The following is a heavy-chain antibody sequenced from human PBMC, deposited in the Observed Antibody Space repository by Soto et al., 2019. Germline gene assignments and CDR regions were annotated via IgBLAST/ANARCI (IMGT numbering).Heavy chain of an antibody. Sequence: EVQLVETGGGLIQPGGSLRLSCAASGFTVSSNYMSWVRQAPGKGLEWVSVIYSGGSTYYADSVKGRFTISRDNSKNTLYLQMTRLRDEDTAVYYCAREGMSGNSYFDYWGQGTLVTVSS. CDR2: IYSGGST. D-gene: IGHD4-4*01. V-gene: IGHV3-53*02. CDR3: AREGMSGNSYFDY. CDR1: GFTVSSNY. J-gene: IGHJ4*02.